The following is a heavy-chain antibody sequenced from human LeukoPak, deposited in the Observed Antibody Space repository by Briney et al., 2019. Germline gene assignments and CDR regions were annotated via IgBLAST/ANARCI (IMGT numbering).Heavy chain of an antibody. CDR2: IDWDDDK. Sequence: SGPTLVNPTQTLTLTCSFSGFSLSTRGMCVSWIRQPPGKALEWLARIDWDDDKYYSTSLKTRLTISKGTSKNQVVLTMTNMDPVDTATYYWARIYRYCSTTSCYVPDYWGQGTLVTVSS. D-gene: IGHD2-2*01. CDR3: ARIYRYCSTTSCYVPDY. J-gene: IGHJ4*02. CDR1: GFSLSTRGMC. V-gene: IGHV2-70*11.